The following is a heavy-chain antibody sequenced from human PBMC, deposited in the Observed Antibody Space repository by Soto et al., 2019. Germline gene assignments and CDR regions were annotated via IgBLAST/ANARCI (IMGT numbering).Heavy chain of an antibody. V-gene: IGHV3-30*18. D-gene: IGHD3-9*01. CDR2: TSFDGSHE. CDR3: AKSPSKARDYELLAGYSGYFDS. J-gene: IGHJ4*02. CDR1: GFIFSDFG. Sequence: GGSLRLSCAASGFIFSDFGMSWVRQAPGKGLEWVAVTSFDGSHEYYAASAKGRFTISRDNSKNMLLLQMDNVRAEDTAVYYCAKSPSKARDYELLAGYSGYFDSWGLGTLVTVS.